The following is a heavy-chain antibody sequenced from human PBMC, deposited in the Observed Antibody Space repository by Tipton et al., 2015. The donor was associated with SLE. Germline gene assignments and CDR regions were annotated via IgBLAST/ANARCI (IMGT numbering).Heavy chain of an antibody. J-gene: IGHJ3*02. CDR3: ARTLGAIAHTVYDAFDI. D-gene: IGHD1-26*01. CDR2: IHYSGTT. Sequence: TLSLTCVVHGGSFSGYYWNWIRQPPGKGLEWIGYIHYSGTTHDNPPLKSRVTMSVDMSKNQFSLRLTSVTAADTAVYYCARTLGAIAHTVYDAFDIWGQGKMVTVSS. V-gene: IGHV4-59*01. CDR1: GGSFSGYY.